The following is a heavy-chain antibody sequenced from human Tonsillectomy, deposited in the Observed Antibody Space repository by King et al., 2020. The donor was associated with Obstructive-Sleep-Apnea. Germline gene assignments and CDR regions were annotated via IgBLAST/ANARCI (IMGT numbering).Heavy chain of an antibody. Sequence: LQLQESGPGLVKPSETLSLTCTVSGGSISSYYWSWIRQPPGKGLEWIGYIYYSGSTNYNPSLKSRVTISVDTSKNQFSLKLSSVTAADTAVYYCARQGGDGDAFDIWGQGTMVTVSS. CDR2: IYYSGST. J-gene: IGHJ3*02. CDR3: ARQGGDGDAFDI. V-gene: IGHV4-59*08. D-gene: IGHD3-10*01. CDR1: GGSISSYY.